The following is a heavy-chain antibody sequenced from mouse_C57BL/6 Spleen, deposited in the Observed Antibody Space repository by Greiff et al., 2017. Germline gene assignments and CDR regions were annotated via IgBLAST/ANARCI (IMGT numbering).Heavy chain of an antibody. CDR2: IWSDGST. V-gene: IGHV2-6-1*01. D-gene: IGHD1-1*01. J-gene: IGHJ3*01. CDR3: ARHYYGSSYVWFAY. Sequence: VKLVESGPGLVAPSQSLSITCTVSGFSLTSYGVHWVRQPPGKGLEWLVVIWSDGSTTYNSALKSRLSISKDNSKSQVFLKMNSLQTDDTAMYYCARHYYGSSYVWFAYWGQGTLVTVSA. CDR1: GFSLTSYG.